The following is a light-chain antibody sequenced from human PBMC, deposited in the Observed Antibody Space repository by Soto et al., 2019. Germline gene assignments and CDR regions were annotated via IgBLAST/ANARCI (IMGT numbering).Light chain of an antibody. J-gene: IGLJ1*01. V-gene: IGLV2-14*01. CDR1: SSDVGGYNY. CDR2: EVS. CDR3: SSYTSRGIV. Sequence: QSVLTQPASVSGSPGQSITISCTGTSSDVGGYNYVSWYQQHPGKAPKLMIYEVSNRPSGVSNRFSGSKSGNTASLTISGLQAEDEADYYCSSYTSRGIVFGTGTKVTVL.